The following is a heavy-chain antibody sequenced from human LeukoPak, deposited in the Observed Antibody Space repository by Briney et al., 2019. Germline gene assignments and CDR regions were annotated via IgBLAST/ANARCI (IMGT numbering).Heavy chain of an antibody. CDR2: IYPGDSDT. V-gene: IGHV5-51*01. Sequence: PGESLKISCKGSGYSFTNYWIGWVRQMPGKGLEWMGIIYPGDSDTRYSPSFQGQVTISADKSISTAYLQWSSQKASDSAMYYCARGRRYDSRAYPYDAFDIWGQGTMVTVSS. D-gene: IGHD3-22*01. J-gene: IGHJ3*02. CDR1: GYSFTNYW. CDR3: ARGRRYDSRAYPYDAFDI.